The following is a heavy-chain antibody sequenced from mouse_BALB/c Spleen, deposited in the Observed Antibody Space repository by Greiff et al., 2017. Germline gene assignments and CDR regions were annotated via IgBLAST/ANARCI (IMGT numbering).Heavy chain of an antibody. D-gene: IGHD2-3*01. J-gene: IGHJ3*01. CDR2: INPSDSET. Sequence: QVQLQQPGAELVRPGASVKLSCKASGYSFTSYWMNWVKQRPGQGLEWIGMINPSDSETRLNQKFKDKATLTVDKSSSTAYMQLSSPTSEDSAVYYCARCPGYDGDLAWFAYWGQGTLVTVSA. CDR3: ARCPGYDGDLAWFAY. CDR1: GYSFTSYW. V-gene: IGHV1-61*01.